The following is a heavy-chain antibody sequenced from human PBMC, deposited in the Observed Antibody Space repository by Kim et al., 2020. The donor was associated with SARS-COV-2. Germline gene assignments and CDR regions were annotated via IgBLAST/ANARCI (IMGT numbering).Heavy chain of an antibody. J-gene: IGHJ2*01. D-gene: IGHD5-12*01. Sequence: GGSLRLSCAASGFTFSSYGMHWVRQAPGKGLEWVAVIWYDGSNKYYADSVKGRFTISRDNSKNTLYLQMNSLRVEDTAVYYCARDIAAWYFDLWGRGTLVTVSS. CDR2: IWYDGSNK. V-gene: IGHV3-33*01. CDR3: ARDIAAWYFDL. CDR1: GFTFSSYG.